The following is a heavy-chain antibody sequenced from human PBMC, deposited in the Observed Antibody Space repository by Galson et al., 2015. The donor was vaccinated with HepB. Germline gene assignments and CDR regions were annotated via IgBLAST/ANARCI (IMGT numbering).Heavy chain of an antibody. J-gene: IGHJ4*02. D-gene: IGHD5-24*01. V-gene: IGHV3-33*01. CDR2: IWYGGSNK. Sequence: SLRLSCAASGFTFSSYGMHWVRQAPGKGLEWVAVIWYGGSNKYYADSVKGRFTISRDNSKDTLYLQMNSLRAEDTAVYYCARSGDGYNYPLEVFDYWGQGTLVTVSS. CDR3: ARSGDGYNYPLEVFDY. CDR1: GFTFSSYG.